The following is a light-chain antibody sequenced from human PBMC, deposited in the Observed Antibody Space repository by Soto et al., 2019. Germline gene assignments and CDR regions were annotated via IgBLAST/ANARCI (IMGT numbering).Light chain of an antibody. CDR2: EVS. V-gene: IGLV2-14*01. J-gene: IGLJ1*01. Sequence: QLVLTQPASVSGSPGQSITISCTGTSSDVGGYDYVSWYQQHPGKAPKLMIYEVSNRPSGVSNRFSGSKSGNTASLTISGLQAEDEADYYCSSYTSSSNYVFGTGTQLTVL. CDR1: SSDVGGYDY. CDR3: SSYTSSSNYV.